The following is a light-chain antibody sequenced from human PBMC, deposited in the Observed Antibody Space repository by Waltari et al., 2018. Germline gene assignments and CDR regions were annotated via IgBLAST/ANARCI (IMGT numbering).Light chain of an antibody. J-gene: IGKJ1*01. Sequence: EIIMTQSPATLSLSPGERATLSCRASQSVTNNLAWYQQKPGQAPRLLIYGASPRATSIPARISGSGSGTEFTLTISSLQSEDFAFYYCQHYGFSPWTFGLGTKVEIK. V-gene: IGKV3-15*01. CDR3: QHYGFSPWT. CDR1: QSVTNN. CDR2: GAS.